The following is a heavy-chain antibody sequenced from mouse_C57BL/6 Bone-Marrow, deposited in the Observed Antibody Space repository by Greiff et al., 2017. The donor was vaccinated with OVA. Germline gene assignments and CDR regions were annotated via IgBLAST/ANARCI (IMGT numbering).Heavy chain of an antibody. V-gene: IGHV1-81*01. CDR1: GYTFTSYG. J-gene: IGHJ2*01. D-gene: IGHD2-2*01. CDR2: IYPRSGNT. CDR3: ARGGVRGYFDY. Sequence: VKLQESGAELARPGASVKLSCKASGYTFTSYGISWVKQRTGQGLEWIGEIYPRSGNTYYNEKFKGKATLTADKSSSTAYMELRSLTSEDSAVYFCARGGVRGYFDYWGQGTTLTVSS.